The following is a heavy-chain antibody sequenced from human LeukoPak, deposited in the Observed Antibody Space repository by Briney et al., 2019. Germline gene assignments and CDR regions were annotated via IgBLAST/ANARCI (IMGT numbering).Heavy chain of an antibody. CDR2: ISTSSSYI. CDR3: ARIYSGSYYLTNPAAVRHTKPFDY. CDR1: GFTFSSYN. D-gene: IGHD1-26*01. V-gene: IGHV3-21*01. Sequence: PGGSLRLSCAASGFTFSSYNINWVRQAPGKGLEWVSSISTSSSYIYYADSVKGRFTISRDNSKNTLYLQMNSLRAEDTAVYYCARIYSGSYYLTNPAAVRHTKPFDYWGQGTLVTVSS. J-gene: IGHJ4*02.